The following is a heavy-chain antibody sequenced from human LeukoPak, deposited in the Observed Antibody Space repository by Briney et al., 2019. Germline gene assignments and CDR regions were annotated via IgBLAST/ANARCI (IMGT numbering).Heavy chain of an antibody. CDR1: GFILRNHA. D-gene: IGHD2-15*01. CDR2: ISDNGGST. Sequence: GGSLRLCCAASGFILRNHAMNWVRQAPGKGPEWVSGISDNGGSTYYADSVKGRFTISRDTSKNTLHLQMNSLRAEDTAVYYFANLGYCSGGSCYLFEYWGQGTLVTVSS. V-gene: IGHV3-23*01. J-gene: IGHJ4*02. CDR3: ANLGYCSGGSCYLFEY.